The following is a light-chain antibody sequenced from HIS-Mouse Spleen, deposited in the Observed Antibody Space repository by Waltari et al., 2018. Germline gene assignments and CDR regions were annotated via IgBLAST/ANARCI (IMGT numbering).Light chain of an antibody. CDR1: SGSIASNY. CDR3: QSYDSSNWV. V-gene: IGLV6-57*02. Sequence: NFMLTQPHSVSESPGKTVTISCTGSSGSIASNYVQWYQPRPGSAPTTVIYADNQRPSGVPDRFSVSIVSSSNSAALTIAGLKTEDEADYYCQSYDSSNWVFGGGTKLTVL. J-gene: IGLJ3*02. CDR2: ADN.